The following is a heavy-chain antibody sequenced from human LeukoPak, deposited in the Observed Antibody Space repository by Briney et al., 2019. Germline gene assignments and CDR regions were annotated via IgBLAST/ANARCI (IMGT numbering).Heavy chain of an antibody. D-gene: IGHD2-2*01. CDR1: GGSFSGYY. V-gene: IGHV4-34*01. CDR2: INHSGST. Sequence: SETLSLTCAVYGGSFSGYYWSWIRQPPWKGLEWIGEINHSGSTNYNPSLKSRVTISVDTSKNQFSLKLSSVTAADTAVYYCARGRVVPAAYTSYYYYGMDVWGQGTTVTVSS. CDR3: ARGRVVPAAYTSYYYYGMDV. J-gene: IGHJ6*02.